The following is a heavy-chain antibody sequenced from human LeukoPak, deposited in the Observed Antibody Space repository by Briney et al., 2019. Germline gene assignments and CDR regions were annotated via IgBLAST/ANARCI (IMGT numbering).Heavy chain of an antibody. V-gene: IGHV1-18*01. CDR1: GYTFTSYG. Sequence: ASVKVSCKASGYTFTSYGISWVRQAPGQGLEWMGWISAYNGNTNYAQKLQGRVTMTTDTSTSTAYMELRSLRSDDTAVYYCARSWGYDFWSGYLDFDYWGQGTLVTVSS. CDR2: ISAYNGNT. D-gene: IGHD3-3*01. J-gene: IGHJ4*02. CDR3: ARSWGYDFWSGYLDFDY.